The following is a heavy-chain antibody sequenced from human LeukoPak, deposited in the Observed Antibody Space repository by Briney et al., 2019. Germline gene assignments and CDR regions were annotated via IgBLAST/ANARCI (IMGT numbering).Heavy chain of an antibody. CDR2: IYYSGST. V-gene: IGHV4-61*01. CDR1: GGSVSSGSYY. J-gene: IGHJ3*02. CDR3: ASYVGYNWEVDDAFDI. D-gene: IGHD5-24*01. Sequence: PSETLSLTCTVSGGSVSSGSYYWSWIRQPPGKGLEWIGYIYYSGSTNYNPSLKGRVTISVDTSKNQFSLKLSSVTAADTAVYYCASYVGYNWEVDDAFDIWGQGTMVTVSS.